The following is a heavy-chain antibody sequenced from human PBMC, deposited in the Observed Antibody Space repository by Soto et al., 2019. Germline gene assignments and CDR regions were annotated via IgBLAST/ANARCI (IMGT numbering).Heavy chain of an antibody. CDR2: IIPNSGDT. D-gene: IGHD6-19*01. CDR3: ARGSYSSGPDY. J-gene: IGHJ4*02. V-gene: IGHV1-2*02. Sequence: ASVKVSCKASGYTFTDYSMHWVRQAPGQGLEWMGWIIPNSGDTNYAQKFQGRVTMTTDTSTSTAYMELRSLRSDDTAVYYCARGSYSSGPDYWGQGTLVTVSS. CDR1: GYTFTDYS.